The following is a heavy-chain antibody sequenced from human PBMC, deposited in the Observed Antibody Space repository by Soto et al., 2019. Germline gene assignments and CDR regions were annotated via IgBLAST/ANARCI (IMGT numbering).Heavy chain of an antibody. CDR3: ARQLGPPYYYYGMDV. CDR1: GYSFTSYW. CDR2: IDPSDSYT. J-gene: IGHJ6*02. V-gene: IGHV5-10-1*01. Sequence: PGESLKISCKGSGYSFTSYWISWVRQMPGKGLEWMGRIDPSDSYTNYSPSFQGHVTISADKSISTAYLQWSSLKASDTAMYYCARQLGPPYYYYGMDVWGQGTTVTV. D-gene: IGHD6-6*01.